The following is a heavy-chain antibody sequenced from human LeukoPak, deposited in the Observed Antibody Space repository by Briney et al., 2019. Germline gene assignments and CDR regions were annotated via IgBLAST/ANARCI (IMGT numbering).Heavy chain of an antibody. Sequence: GGSLRLSCAVSGFTFSSYWMNWVRQAPGKGLEWVANINHDGSEKYYVDSVKGRFTISRDNAKSSLYLQMNSLRAEDTAVYYCAGGTGWSFVYWGQGTLV. V-gene: IGHV3-7*01. CDR1: GFTFSSYW. CDR2: INHDGSEK. J-gene: IGHJ4*02. CDR3: AGGTGWSFVY. D-gene: IGHD6-19*01.